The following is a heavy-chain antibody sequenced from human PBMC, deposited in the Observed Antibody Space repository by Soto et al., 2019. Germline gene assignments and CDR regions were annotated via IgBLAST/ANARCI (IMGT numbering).Heavy chain of an antibody. CDR3: ARVGGTGTGWFDP. J-gene: IGHJ5*02. Sequence: LRLSCAASGFTFSNYWMSWVRQAPGKGLEWVANIKEDGSQTNYVDSVRGRFTISRDNAKNSLYLQMSSLRVDDTAVYYCARVGGTGTGWFDPWGQGTLVTVSS. V-gene: IGHV3-7*03. D-gene: IGHD1-7*01. CDR1: GFTFSNYW. CDR2: IKEDGSQT.